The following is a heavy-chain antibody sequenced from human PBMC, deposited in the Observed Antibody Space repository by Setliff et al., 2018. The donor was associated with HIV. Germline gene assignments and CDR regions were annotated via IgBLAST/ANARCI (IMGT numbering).Heavy chain of an antibody. J-gene: IGHJ4*02. CDR3: ARDTGKLDY. Sequence: ASVTVSCKASGYTFSNYAFSWVRQAPGQGLEWMGWIGSYNGVSNYAQKFQDRLTMTTDTSTNTAYMELRSLTSDDTAVYYCARDTGKLDYWGQGTLVTVSS. CDR2: IGSYNGVS. V-gene: IGHV1-18*01. CDR1: GYTFSNYA. D-gene: IGHD7-27*01.